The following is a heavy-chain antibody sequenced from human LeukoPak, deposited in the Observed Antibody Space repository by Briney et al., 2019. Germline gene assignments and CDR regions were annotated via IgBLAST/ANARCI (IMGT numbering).Heavy chain of an antibody. D-gene: IGHD3-9*01. V-gene: IGHV1-8*03. Sequence: ASVKDSCKASGYTFTSYVINWVRQATGQGLEWIGWMNPNSGNTGYAQKFQGRVTITRNTSISTAYMELSSLRSEDTAVYYCARGYYDTLTGYYTFDYWGQGTLVTVSS. J-gene: IGHJ4*02. CDR3: ARGYYDTLTGYYTFDY. CDR2: MNPNSGNT. CDR1: GYTFTSYV.